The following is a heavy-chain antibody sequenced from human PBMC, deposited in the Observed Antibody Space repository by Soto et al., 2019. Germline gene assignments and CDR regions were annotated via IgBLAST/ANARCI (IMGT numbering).Heavy chain of an antibody. D-gene: IGHD4-17*01. CDR2: INTGSGNT. J-gene: IGHJ5*02. CDR1: GYTFTRYA. V-gene: IGHV1-3*04. CDR3: ARNVDYFDP. Sequence: GASVKVSCKASGYTFTRYAMHWVRQAPGQGLEWMGWINTGSGNTHYSQKFQGRVTFTRDASATTAYMELSSLTSEDTAVYYCARNVDYFDPWGQGTLVTVSS.